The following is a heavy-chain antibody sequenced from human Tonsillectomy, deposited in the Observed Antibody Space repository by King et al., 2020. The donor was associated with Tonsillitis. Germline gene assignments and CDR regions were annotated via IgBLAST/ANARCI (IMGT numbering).Heavy chain of an antibody. V-gene: IGHV4-31*03. CDR3: ARGYCVGDCYSTDFFDY. CDR2: IYYSGST. Sequence: QLQLQESGPGLVKPSQTLSLTCTVSGGSISSGGYYWSWIRQHPGKGLEWIGYIYYSGSTYFHPSLKSRVTMSVDTSKNQFSLKLSSVTAADTAVYYCARGYCVGDCYSTDFFDYWGQGTLVTVSS. J-gene: IGHJ4*02. CDR1: GGSISSGGYY. D-gene: IGHD2-21*02.